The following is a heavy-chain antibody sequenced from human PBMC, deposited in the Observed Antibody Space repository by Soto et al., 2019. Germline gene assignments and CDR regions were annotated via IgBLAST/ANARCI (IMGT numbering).Heavy chain of an antibody. V-gene: IGHV3-48*01. CDR2: ISSSSSTI. D-gene: IGHD3-16*02. J-gene: IGHJ4*02. CDR1: GFTFSSYS. Sequence: PGGSLRLSCAASGFTFSSYSMNWVRQAPGKGLEWVSYISSSSSTIYYADSVKGRFTISRDNAKNSLYLQMNSLRAEDTAVYYCARVPLPRLGELSPFDYWGQGTLVTASS. CDR3: ARVPLPRLGELSPFDY.